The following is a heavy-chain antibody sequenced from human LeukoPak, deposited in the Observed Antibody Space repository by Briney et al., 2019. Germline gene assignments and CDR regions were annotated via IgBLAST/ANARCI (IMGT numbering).Heavy chain of an antibody. CDR1: GGSISSSSYY. D-gene: IGHD5-18*01. Sequence: SETLSLTCTVSGGSISSSSYYWGWIRQPPGKGLEWSGSIYYSGSTYYNPSLKSRVTISVDTSKNQFSLKLSSVTAADTAVYYCASPRGYSYGANWFDPWGQGTLVTVSS. CDR3: ASPRGYSYGANWFDP. J-gene: IGHJ5*02. CDR2: IYYSGST. V-gene: IGHV4-39*07.